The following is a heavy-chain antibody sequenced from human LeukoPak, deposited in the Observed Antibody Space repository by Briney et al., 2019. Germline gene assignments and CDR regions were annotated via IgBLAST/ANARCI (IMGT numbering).Heavy chain of an antibody. CDR2: ISGSGGST. CDR1: GFTFSSYA. CDR3: AKDIAVAEFDP. Sequence: GVSLRLSCAASGFTFSSYAMSWVRQAPGKGLELVSAISGSGGSTYYADSVKGRFTISRDNSKNTLYLQMNSLRAEDTAVYYCAKDIAVAEFDPWGLGTQVTVSS. V-gene: IGHV3-23*01. D-gene: IGHD6-19*01. J-gene: IGHJ5*02.